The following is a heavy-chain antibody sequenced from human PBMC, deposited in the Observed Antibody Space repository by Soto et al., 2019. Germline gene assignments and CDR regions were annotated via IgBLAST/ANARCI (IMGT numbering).Heavy chain of an antibody. J-gene: IGHJ3*02. Sequence: QVQLVESGGGLVKPGGSLRLSCAASGFTFSDYYMSWIRQAPGKGLEWVSYISSSGSTIYYADSVKGRFTISRDNAKNSLYLQMNSLRAEDTAVYYCARVIGCISTSCYWGADAFDIWGQGTMVTVSS. CDR3: ARVIGCISTSCYWGADAFDI. CDR2: ISSSGSTI. V-gene: IGHV3-11*01. D-gene: IGHD2-2*01. CDR1: GFTFSDYY.